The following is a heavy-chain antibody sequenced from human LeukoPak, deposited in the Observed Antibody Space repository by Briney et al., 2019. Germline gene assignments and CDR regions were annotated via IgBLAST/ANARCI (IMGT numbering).Heavy chain of an antibody. Sequence: GRSLRLSCAASGFRFDDYAMHWVRQAPGKGLEWVSAMSSSDDGRYYAASVRGRFTISRDTSRSTLYLQMNSLRAEDAAVYYCARVQQYDKFDYWGQGTLVTVSS. CDR3: ARVQQYDKFDY. V-gene: IGHV3-23*01. CDR1: GFRFDDYA. J-gene: IGHJ4*02. D-gene: IGHD3-22*01. CDR2: MSSSDDGR.